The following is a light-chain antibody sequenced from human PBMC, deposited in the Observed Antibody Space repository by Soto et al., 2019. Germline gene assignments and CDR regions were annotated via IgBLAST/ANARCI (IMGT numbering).Light chain of an antibody. Sequence: QSVLTQPASVSGSPGQSITISCTGTSSDVGGYNYVSWYQQHPGKAPKLMIYEVSNRPSGVSNRFSGSQSGNTASLTISGLQAEDEADYYCSSYTSSSSYVFGPGTKLTVL. CDR1: SSDVGGYNY. CDR2: EVS. V-gene: IGLV2-14*01. J-gene: IGLJ1*01. CDR3: SSYTSSSSYV.